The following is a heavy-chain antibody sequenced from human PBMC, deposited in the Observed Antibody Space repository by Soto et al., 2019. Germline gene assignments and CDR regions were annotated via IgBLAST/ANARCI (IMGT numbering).Heavy chain of an antibody. Sequence: SETLSLTCSVSGTSVSNYYWSWIRQPAGKGLEHIGRIYTSGSTSYNPSLKSRVTMSMDTSQTQIYLNLTSVTAADTAVYYCARGGIQLSYVFDHWGKGILVTVSS. CDR2: IYTSGST. V-gene: IGHV4-4*07. J-gene: IGHJ4*02. D-gene: IGHD3-10*01. CDR3: ARGGIQLSYVFDH. CDR1: GTSVSNYY.